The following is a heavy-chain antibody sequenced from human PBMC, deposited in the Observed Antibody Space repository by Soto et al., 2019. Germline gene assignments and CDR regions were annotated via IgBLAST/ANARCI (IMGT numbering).Heavy chain of an antibody. J-gene: IGHJ4*02. Sequence: SETLSLTCTVSGGSISSYYWSWIRQPPGKGLEWIGYIYYSGSTNYNPSLKSRVTISVDTSKNQFSLKLRSVTAADTAVYYCARANRPTYDRSAYYSVPFQPPDYWGQGTLVTAPQ. CDR3: ARANRPTYDRSAYYSVPFQPPDY. CDR1: GGSISSYY. V-gene: IGHV4-59*08. CDR2: IYYSGST. D-gene: IGHD3-22*01.